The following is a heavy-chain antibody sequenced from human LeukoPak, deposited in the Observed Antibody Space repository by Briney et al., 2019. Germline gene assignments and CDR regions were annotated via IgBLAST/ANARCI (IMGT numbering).Heavy chain of an antibody. CDR2: INPSGGST. V-gene: IGHV1-46*01. Sequence: ASVKVPCKASGYIFTSYYIHWVRHAPGQGLECMGIINPSGGSTSYAQKFQRRVTMTRNTSTSTGYMELSSLRSEDTAVYYCARDPAQLVPNFDYWGQGTLVSVSS. CDR3: ARDPAQLVPNFDY. J-gene: IGHJ4*02. D-gene: IGHD6-13*01. CDR1: GYIFTSYY.